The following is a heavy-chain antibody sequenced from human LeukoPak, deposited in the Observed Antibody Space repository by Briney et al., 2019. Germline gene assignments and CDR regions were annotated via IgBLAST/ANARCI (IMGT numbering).Heavy chain of an antibody. CDR3: ASIVVVPAAKGNHYYYYYMDV. Sequence: SETLSLTCAVSGYSISNGYYWVWIRQPPGRGLEWIGSLYHSDSAYYNTSLRSRVSMSVDTSKNQFSLKLSSVTAADTAVYYCASIVVVPAAKGNHYYYYYMDVWGKGTTVTVSS. D-gene: IGHD2-2*01. CDR1: GYSISNGYY. J-gene: IGHJ6*03. CDR2: LYHSDSA. V-gene: IGHV4-38-2*01.